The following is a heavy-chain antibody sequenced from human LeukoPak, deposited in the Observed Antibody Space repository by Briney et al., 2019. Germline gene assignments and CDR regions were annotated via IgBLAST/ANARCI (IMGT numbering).Heavy chain of an antibody. CDR1: GFTFSSYA. V-gene: IGHV3-23*01. D-gene: IGHD3-22*01. CDR2: ISGSGGST. J-gene: IGHJ4*02. CDR3: ASVGYYYDSRRHDY. Sequence: GGSLRLSCAASGFTFSSYAMSWVRQAPGKGLEWVSAISGSGGSTYYADSVKGRFTISRDNSKNTLYLQMNSLRAEDTAVYYCASVGYYYDSRRHDYWGQGTLVTVSS.